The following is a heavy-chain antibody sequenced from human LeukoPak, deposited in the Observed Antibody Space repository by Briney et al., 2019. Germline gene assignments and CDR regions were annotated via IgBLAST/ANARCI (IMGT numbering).Heavy chain of an antibody. J-gene: IGHJ4*02. CDR1: GGSISSSNW. CDR2: IYHSGST. CDR3: ARGPYYYDSSGYAH. V-gene: IGHV4-4*02. Sequence: SETLSLTCAVSGGSISSSNWWSWVRQPPGKGLEWIGEIYHSGSTNYNPSLKSRVTISVDTSKNQFSLKLSSVTAADTAVYYCARGPYYYDSSGYAHWGQGTLVTVSS. D-gene: IGHD3-22*01.